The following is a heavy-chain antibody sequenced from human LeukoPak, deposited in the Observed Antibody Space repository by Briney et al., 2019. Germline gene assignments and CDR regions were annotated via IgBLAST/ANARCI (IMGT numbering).Heavy chain of an antibody. CDR3: ARDGSQGYSTAFDY. D-gene: IGHD6-13*01. CDR1: GYTFTRYA. V-gene: IGHV1-3*01. J-gene: IGHJ4*02. CDR2: INAGNGNT. Sequence: ASVKVSCKASGYTFTRYAMHWVRQAPGQRLEWMGWINAGNGNTKYSQKFQGRVTITRDTSASTAYMELSSLRSEDTAVYYCARDGSQGYSTAFDYWGQGTLVTVSS.